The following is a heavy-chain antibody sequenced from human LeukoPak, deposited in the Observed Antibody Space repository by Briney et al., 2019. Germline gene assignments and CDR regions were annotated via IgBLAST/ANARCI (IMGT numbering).Heavy chain of an antibody. D-gene: IGHD5/OR15-5a*01. CDR3: ATSDTVSTYNWFDP. J-gene: IGHJ5*02. Sequence: SETLFLTCTVSGGSISSNNYFWGWIRRPPGKGLEWIGSIRYSGTTYYHPSLKGRVTLSVNTSKNQFSLNLSSLTAADTAVYYCATSDTVSTYNWFDPWGQGTLVTVS. CDR1: GGSISSNNYF. V-gene: IGHV4-39*01. CDR2: IRYSGTT.